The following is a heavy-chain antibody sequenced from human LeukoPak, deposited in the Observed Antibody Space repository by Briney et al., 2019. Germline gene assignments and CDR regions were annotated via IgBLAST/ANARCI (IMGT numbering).Heavy chain of an antibody. Sequence: PGGSLRLSCAASGFTFSSYSMNWVRQAPGTGLEWVSSISSTGNTYYADSVTGRFTVSRDNPKNTLYLQMNSLRAEDTALYSCAKYSSNWYTENFDCWGQGTLVAVSS. V-gene: IGHV3-23*01. J-gene: IGHJ4*02. D-gene: IGHD6-13*01. CDR3: AKYSSNWYTENFDC. CDR1: GFTFSSYS. CDR2: ISSTGNT.